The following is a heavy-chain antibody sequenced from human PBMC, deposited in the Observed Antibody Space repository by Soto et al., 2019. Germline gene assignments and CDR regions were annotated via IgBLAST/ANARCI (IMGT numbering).Heavy chain of an antibody. CDR3: ASRAVHSSGFTDY. CDR2: IYYSGST. CDR1: GGSISSSSYY. Sequence: QLQLQESGPGLVKPSETLSLTCTVSGGSISSSSYYWGWIRQPPGKGLEWIGSIYYSGSTYYNPSLKSRFTISVETSKNPFSLKLSSVSAADTAVYYCASRAVHSSGFTDYWGQGTLVTVSS. V-gene: IGHV4-39*01. J-gene: IGHJ4*02. D-gene: IGHD6-19*01.